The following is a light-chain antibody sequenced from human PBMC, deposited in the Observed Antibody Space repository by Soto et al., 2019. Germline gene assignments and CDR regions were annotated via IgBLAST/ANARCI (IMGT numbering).Light chain of an antibody. CDR2: EDK. CDR3: QARDNSVV. CDR1: RLGGKY. Sequence: SYELTQPPSVSVSPGQTASITCSGDRLGGKYVCWYQQKPGQSPVLVIYEDKKRPSGIPERFSGSNSGNTATLTISGTQAMDEADYYCQARDNSVVFGGGTKLTVL. V-gene: IGLV3-1*01. J-gene: IGLJ2*01.